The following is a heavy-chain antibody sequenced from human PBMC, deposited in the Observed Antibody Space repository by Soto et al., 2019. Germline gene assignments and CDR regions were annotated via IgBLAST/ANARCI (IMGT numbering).Heavy chain of an antibody. D-gene: IGHD2-15*01. CDR3: TAKKDVSRGWFDP. CDR1: GFTLSKAW. CDR2: IKNKTYGETT. Sequence: EVQLVESGGGLVKPGGSLRLSCGASGFTLSKAWMNWVRQAPGKGLEWVGRIKNKTYGETTDYAAPVKGRFTISRDDSINTLYLQRDSLKTEDTAVYYCTAKKDVSRGWFDPWGQGTLVTVSS. J-gene: IGHJ5*02. V-gene: IGHV3-15*07.